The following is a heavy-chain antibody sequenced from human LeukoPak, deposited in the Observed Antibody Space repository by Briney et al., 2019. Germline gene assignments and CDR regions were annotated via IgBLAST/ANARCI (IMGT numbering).Heavy chain of an antibody. V-gene: IGHV4-4*07. Sequence: SETLSLTCTVSGGSISGYYWTWIRQPAGKGLEWIGRIYSSGSTNFNPSLKSRVTMSVDTSKNQFSLNVTSVTAADTAVYHCARDSSGSRPFDYWGQGTLVTVSS. CDR1: GGSISGYY. CDR3: ARDSSGSRPFDY. CDR2: IYSSGST. D-gene: IGHD3-22*01. J-gene: IGHJ4*02.